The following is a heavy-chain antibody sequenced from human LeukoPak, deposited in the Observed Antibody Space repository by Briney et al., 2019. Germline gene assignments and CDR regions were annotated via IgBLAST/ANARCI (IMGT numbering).Heavy chain of an antibody. V-gene: IGHV3-9*01. CDR1: GFTFDDYA. D-gene: IGHD3-10*01. Sequence: GGSLRLSCAASGFTFDDYAMHWDRQAPGKGLEWVSGISWNSGSIGYADSVKGRFTISRDNAKNSLYLQMNSLRAEDTALYYCAKEHHYGSGSYYGMDVWGQGTTVTVSS. CDR3: AKEHHYGSGSYYGMDV. J-gene: IGHJ6*02. CDR2: ISWNSGSI.